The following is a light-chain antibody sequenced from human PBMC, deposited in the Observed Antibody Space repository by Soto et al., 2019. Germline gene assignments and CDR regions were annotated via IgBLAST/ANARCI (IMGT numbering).Light chain of an antibody. Sequence: QSVLTQPASVSGSPGQSVTISCAGSSNDIGEYNYVSWYQQHPGEAPKVVIYEVSSRPSGSSNRFSGSKSGNTASLTISGLQADDEADYYCSSYTNSRTLVFGTGTNVTVL. CDR1: SNDIGEYNY. CDR3: SSYTNSRTLV. J-gene: IGLJ1*01. CDR2: EVS. V-gene: IGLV2-14*01.